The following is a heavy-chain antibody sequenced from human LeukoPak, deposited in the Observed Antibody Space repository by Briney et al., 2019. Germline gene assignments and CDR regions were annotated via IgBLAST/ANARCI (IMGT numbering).Heavy chain of an antibody. CDR2: IRQDGSEK. CDR3: ARDGTAAGLYFDL. J-gene: IGHJ4*01. CDR1: GFTFTDYR. Sequence: GGSLRLSCEVSGFTFTDYRMNWVRQAPGKGPEWVASIRQDGSEKTYVDSVKGRFTISRDNTKNSLSLQLNGLRAEDTAVYYWARDGTAAGLYFDLWGQGTLVTVSS. D-gene: IGHD6-13*01. V-gene: IGHV3-7*01.